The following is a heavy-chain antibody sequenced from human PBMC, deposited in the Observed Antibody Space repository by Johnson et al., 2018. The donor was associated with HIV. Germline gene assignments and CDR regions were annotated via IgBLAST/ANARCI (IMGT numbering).Heavy chain of an antibody. J-gene: IGHJ3*02. D-gene: IGHD6-6*01. CDR2: ISYDGSNK. CDR3: ATSGLTLGSSSSHAFDI. Sequence: MQLVESGGALVQPGRSLRLSCAASGFTFDDYAMHWVRQAPGKGLEWVAVISYDGSNKYYADSVKGRFTISRDNSKNTLYLQMNSLRAEDTAMYYCATSGLTLGSSSSHAFDIWGQGTMVTVSS. V-gene: IGHV3-30*04. CDR1: GFTFDDYA.